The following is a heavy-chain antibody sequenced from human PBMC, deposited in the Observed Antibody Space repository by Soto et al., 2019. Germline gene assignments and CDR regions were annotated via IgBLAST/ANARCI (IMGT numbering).Heavy chain of an antibody. CDR1: GFTFSSYG. Sequence: GGSLRLSCAASGFTFSSYGMHWVRQAPGKGLEWVAVIWYDGSNKYYADSVKGRFTISRDNSKNTLYLQMNSLRAEDTAVYYCARDAGLEGWLVYFDYWGQGTLVTVSS. V-gene: IGHV3-33*01. D-gene: IGHD3-3*01. CDR2: IWYDGSNK. J-gene: IGHJ4*02. CDR3: ARDAGLEGWLVYFDY.